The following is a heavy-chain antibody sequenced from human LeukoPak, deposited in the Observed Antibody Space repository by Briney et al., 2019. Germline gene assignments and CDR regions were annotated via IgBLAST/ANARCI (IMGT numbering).Heavy chain of an antibody. D-gene: IGHD6-6*01. Sequence: GGSLRLSCAASGFTFSSYGMHWVRQAPGKGLEWVAVIWYDGSNKYYADSVKGRFTISRDNSKNTLYLQMNSLRAEDTAVYYCARDGGSSRDYYYYGMDVWGQGTTVTVSS. J-gene: IGHJ6*02. V-gene: IGHV3-33*01. CDR3: ARDGGSSRDYYYYGMDV. CDR2: IWYDGSNK. CDR1: GFTFSSYG.